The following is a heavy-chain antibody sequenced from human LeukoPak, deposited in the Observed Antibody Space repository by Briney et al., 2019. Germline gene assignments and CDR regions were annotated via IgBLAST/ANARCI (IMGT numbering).Heavy chain of an antibody. D-gene: IGHD1-26*01. CDR2: ISSSSSYI. Sequence: GGSLRLSCAASGFTFSSYSMNWVRQAPGKGLEWVSSISSSSSYIYYADSVKGRFTISRDNAKNSLYLQMNSLRAEDTAVYYCARDDVEWELGLTYWGQGTLVPASS. V-gene: IGHV3-21*01. J-gene: IGHJ4*02. CDR1: GFTFSSYS. CDR3: ARDDVEWELGLTY.